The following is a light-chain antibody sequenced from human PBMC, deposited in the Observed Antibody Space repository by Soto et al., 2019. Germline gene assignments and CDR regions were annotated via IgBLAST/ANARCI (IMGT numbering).Light chain of an antibody. V-gene: IGLV2-14*01. Sequence: QSALTQPASVSGSPGQSITISCTGTSTDVGSYKYVSWYQQHPGKAPKLMIYEVSNRPSGVSYRFSGSKSGNTASLTISGLQADDEADYYCISYTTTSTYVFGTGTQLTVL. CDR2: EVS. CDR1: STDVGSYKY. CDR3: ISYTTTSTYV. J-gene: IGLJ1*01.